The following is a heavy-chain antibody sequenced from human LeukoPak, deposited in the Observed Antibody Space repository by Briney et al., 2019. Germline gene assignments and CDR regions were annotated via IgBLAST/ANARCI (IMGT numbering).Heavy chain of an antibody. V-gene: IGHV3-30*03. Sequence: PGGSLRLSCAASGFTFSSYGMHWVRQAPGKGLEWVAVISYDGSNKYYADSVKGRFTISRDNSKNTLYLQMNSLRAEDTAVYYCVRDSSGDFWSAYGYYYGMDVWGQGTTVTVSS. CDR1: GFTFSSYG. D-gene: IGHD3-3*01. J-gene: IGHJ6*02. CDR2: ISYDGSNK. CDR3: VRDSSGDFWSAYGYYYGMDV.